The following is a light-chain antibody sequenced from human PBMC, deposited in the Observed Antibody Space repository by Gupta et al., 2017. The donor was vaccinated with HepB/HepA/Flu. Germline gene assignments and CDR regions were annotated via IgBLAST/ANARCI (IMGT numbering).Light chain of an antibody. V-gene: IGLV1-44*01. J-gene: IGLJ2*01. Sequence: QSVLPQPPSASGPPGQRVTISCSGSRSNIGSNTVNWYQQFPGTDPKLLIESKNRRPSGVPDRGLCSKSGTYASPATSGLQSEEEADDYCAAWDDSRNGWVFGGGTKLTVL. CDR1: RSNIGSNT. CDR3: AAWDDSRNGWV. CDR2: SKN.